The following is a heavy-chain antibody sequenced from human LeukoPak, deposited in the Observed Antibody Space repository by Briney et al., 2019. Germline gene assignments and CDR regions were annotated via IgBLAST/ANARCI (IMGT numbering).Heavy chain of an antibody. D-gene: IGHD2-2*01. V-gene: IGHV4-59*08. J-gene: IGHJ5*02. Sequence: SETLSLTCTVSGRPNSSYYWICLRHPPGKGLEGIGYIYYSGSTNYNPSLKRRVTIPVDTSKNQFSLKLSSVTAADTAVYYCARPQGYCSSTSCYHWFDPRGQGNPGHRLL. CDR1: GRPNSSYY. CDR2: IYYSGST. CDR3: ARPQGYCSSTSCYHWFDP.